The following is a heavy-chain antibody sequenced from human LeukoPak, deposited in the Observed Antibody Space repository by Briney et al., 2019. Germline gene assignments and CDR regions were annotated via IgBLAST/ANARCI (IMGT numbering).Heavy chain of an antibody. D-gene: IGHD4-17*01. J-gene: IGHJ4*02. V-gene: IGHV3-11*01. CDR3: ARVPKYGDYGIDY. Sequence: GGSLRLSCAASGFTFSDYYMTWIRQAPGKGLEWVSYISSSANVIYNADSVKGRFTISRDNAKNSLYLQMNSLRAEDTALYYCARVPKYGDYGIDYWGQGTLVTVSS. CDR1: GFTFSDYY. CDR2: ISSSANVI.